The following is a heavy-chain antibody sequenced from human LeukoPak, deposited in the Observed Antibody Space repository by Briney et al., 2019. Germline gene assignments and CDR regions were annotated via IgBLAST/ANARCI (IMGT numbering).Heavy chain of an antibody. CDR2: IYYSGST. D-gene: IGHD3-16*01. CDR1: GGSISSSSYY. CDR3: ASRSFEFDYVWGSSWADYYYMDV. J-gene: IGHJ6*03. V-gene: IGHV4-39*01. Sequence: PSETLSLTCTVSGGSISSSSYYWGWIRQPPGKGLEWIGSIYYSGSTYYNPSLKSRVTISVDTSKNQFSLKLSSVTAADTAVYYCASRSFEFDYVWGSSWADYYYMDVWGKGTTVTISS.